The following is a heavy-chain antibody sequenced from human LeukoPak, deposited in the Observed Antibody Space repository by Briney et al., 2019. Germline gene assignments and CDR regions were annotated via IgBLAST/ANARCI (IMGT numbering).Heavy chain of an antibody. CDR1: GFTFSRYW. J-gene: IGHJ3*02. CDR2: INSDGSST. CDR3: ARESLTDIVVVGAFDI. Sequence: GGSLRLSCAASGFTFSRYWMHWVRQAPGKGPVWVSRINSDGSSTSYADSVKGRFTISRDNAKNTLYLQMNSLRAEDTAVYYCARESLTDIVVVGAFDIWGQGTMVTDSS. D-gene: IGHD2-15*01. V-gene: IGHV3-74*01.